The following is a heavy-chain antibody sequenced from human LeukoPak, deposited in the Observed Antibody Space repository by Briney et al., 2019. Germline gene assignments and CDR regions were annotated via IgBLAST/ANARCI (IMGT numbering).Heavy chain of an antibody. CDR2: IIPIFGTA. CDR1: GGTFSSYA. V-gene: IGHV1-69*13. Sequence: ASVKVSCKASGGTFSSYAISWVRQAPGQGLEWMGGIIPIFGTANYAQKFQGRVTITADESTSTAYMELRSLRSDDTAVYYCARVTENYYYYYVDVWGKGTTVTVSS. D-gene: IGHD4-11*01. CDR3: ARVTENYYYYYVDV. J-gene: IGHJ6*03.